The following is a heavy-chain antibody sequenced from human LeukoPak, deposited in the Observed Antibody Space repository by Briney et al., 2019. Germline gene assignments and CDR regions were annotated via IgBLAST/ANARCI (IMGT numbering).Heavy chain of an antibody. V-gene: IGHV3-33*01. Sequence: GKSLRLSCAASGFIFSSYGMHWVRQAPGKGLAWVAVIWYDGSNEYYADSVKGRFTISRDNSKNTLYLQMNSLRAEDTAVYYCARDHSYGGKIPLFDYWGQGTLVTVSS. CDR3: ARDHSYGGKIPLFDY. CDR1: GFIFSSYG. J-gene: IGHJ4*02. D-gene: IGHD4-23*01. CDR2: IWYDGSNE.